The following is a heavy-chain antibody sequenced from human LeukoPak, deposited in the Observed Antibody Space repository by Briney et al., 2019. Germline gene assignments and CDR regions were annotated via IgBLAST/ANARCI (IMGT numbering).Heavy chain of an antibody. CDR3: AKGSSIAVAGTACGMDV. D-gene: IGHD6-19*01. CDR2: ISWNSGSI. CDR1: GFTFDDYA. J-gene: IGHJ6*02. Sequence: GGSLRLSCAASGFTFDDYAMHWVRQAPGKGLEWVSGISWNSGSIGYADSVKGRFTISRDNAKNSLYLQMNSLRAEDTALYYCAKGSSIAVAGTACGMDVWGQGTTVTVSS. V-gene: IGHV3-9*01.